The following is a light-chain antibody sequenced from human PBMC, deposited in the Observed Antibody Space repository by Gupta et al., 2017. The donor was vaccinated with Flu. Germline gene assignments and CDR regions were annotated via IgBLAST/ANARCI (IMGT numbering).Light chain of an antibody. CDR2: KDT. CDR1: TLSTQY. J-gene: IGLJ3*02. V-gene: IGLV3-25*03. CDR3: PSGDNSGTYWV. Sequence: SSELTQPPSVSVSPGLTATITCSGDTLSTQYTYWYQQKPGQAPVVVICKDTERPSGIPERFSASNSGTTVTLTIRGVQAEDEADYYCPSGDNSGTYWVFGGGTKLTVL.